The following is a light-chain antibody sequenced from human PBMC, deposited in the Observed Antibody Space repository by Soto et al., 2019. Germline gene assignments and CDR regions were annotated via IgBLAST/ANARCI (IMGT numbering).Light chain of an antibody. J-gene: IGKJ1*01. V-gene: IGKV3-15*01. CDR1: QSLSSN. CDR2: GAS. CDR3: QRYGRSPTWT. Sequence: EIVMTQSPATLSVSPGERATLSCRASQSLSSNLAWYQQKPGQAPRLLIYGASTRATGIPDRFSGSGSGTDFTLSINSLQPEDSAVYYCQRYGRSPTWTFGQGTKVDIK.